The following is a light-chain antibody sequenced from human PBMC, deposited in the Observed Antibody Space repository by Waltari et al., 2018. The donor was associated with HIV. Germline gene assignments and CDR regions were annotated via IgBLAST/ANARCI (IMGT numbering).Light chain of an antibody. CDR3: QQYNGFSRT. CDR1: QSIGRW. J-gene: IGKJ2*01. Sequence: DIQMTQSPSTLSAFVGDRVTITCRASQSIGRWLAWYQQKPGKAPKLLIYQASNLETGVPSSFSGSGSGTEFTLTISSLQPDDFATYYCQQYNGFSRTFGQGTKLEIK. V-gene: IGKV1-5*03. CDR2: QAS.